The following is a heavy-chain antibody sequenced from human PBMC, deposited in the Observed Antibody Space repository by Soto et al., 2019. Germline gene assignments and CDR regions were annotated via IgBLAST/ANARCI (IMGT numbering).Heavy chain of an antibody. J-gene: IGHJ4*02. CDR3: ARGGMITFGGVIAPLDY. V-gene: IGHV1-2*04. D-gene: IGHD3-16*02. CDR2: INPNSGGT. Sequence: QVQLVPSGAEVKKPGASVKVSCKASGYTCTGYYMHWVRQAPGQGLEWMGWINPNSGGTNYAQKFQCWVTRTRETSISTAYMELSRLRSDETSVYYCARGGMITFGGVIAPLDYWGQGTLVTVSS. CDR1: GYTCTGYY.